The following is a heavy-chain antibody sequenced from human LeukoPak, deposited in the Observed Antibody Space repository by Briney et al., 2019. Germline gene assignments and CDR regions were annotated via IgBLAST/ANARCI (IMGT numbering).Heavy chain of an antibody. V-gene: IGHV3-7*01. J-gene: IGHJ3*02. CDR2: IKQDGSEK. CDR1: TFSITVYS. CDR3: ATSQTTSGRYGNAFDI. D-gene: IGHD6-19*01. Sequence: GGSLRLSCAASTFSITVYSMNWVRQAPGKGLEWVANIKQDGSEKYYVDSLKGRFTISRDNAKNSLYLQMNSLRVEDTAVYYCATSQTTSGRYGNAFDIWGQGTMVTVSS.